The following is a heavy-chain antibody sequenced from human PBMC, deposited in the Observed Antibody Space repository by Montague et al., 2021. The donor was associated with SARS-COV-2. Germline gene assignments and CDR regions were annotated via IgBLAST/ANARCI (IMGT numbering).Heavy chain of an antibody. V-gene: IGHV3-23*01. J-gene: IGHJ5*01. Sequence: SLRLSCAASGFSFSNYAMNWVRQAPGRGLEWVSSISGSGGTTYYADSVEGRFMISRNNSKNILYLQMNSLRAEDTAVYYCAKEGSDYYASGSYYTRLGWFDSWGQGTLVTVSS. D-gene: IGHD3-10*01. CDR1: GFSFSNYA. CDR2: ISGSGGTT. CDR3: AKEGSDYYASGSYYTRLGWFDS.